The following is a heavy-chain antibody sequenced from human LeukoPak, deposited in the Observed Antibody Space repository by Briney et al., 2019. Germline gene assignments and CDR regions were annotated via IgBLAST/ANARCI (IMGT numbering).Heavy chain of an antibody. D-gene: IGHD2-2*01. J-gene: IGHJ4*02. Sequence: SETLSLTCTVSHDSINSASHYWGWIRQSPGKGLEWIGSIYYNGNAQYNPSLKSRVTLSIDDSENQFSLHLRSVTAADTAVYYCARRLLGYCGSTARCFTFDDWGQGTLVTVSS. V-gene: IGHV4-39*07. CDR1: HDSINSASHY. CDR3: ARRLLGYCGSTARCFTFDD. CDR2: IYYNGNA.